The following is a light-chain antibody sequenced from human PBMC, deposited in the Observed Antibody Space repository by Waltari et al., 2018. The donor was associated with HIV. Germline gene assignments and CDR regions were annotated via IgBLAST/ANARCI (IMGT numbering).Light chain of an antibody. V-gene: IGKV2-28*01. CDR2: LGT. CDR3: MQALEAPLT. J-gene: IGKJ4*01. Sequence: DIVMTQSPVSLHVTPGEPDSISCRSSEALLKSNGYIYVDWYLQKPGQSPQLRIYLGTNRASGVPDRFSASGSATDFTLKISRVEAEDVGVYYCMQALEAPLTFGEGTKVEIK. CDR1: EALLKSNGYIY.